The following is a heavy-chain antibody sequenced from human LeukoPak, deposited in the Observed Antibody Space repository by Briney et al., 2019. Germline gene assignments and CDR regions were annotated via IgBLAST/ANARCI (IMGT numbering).Heavy chain of an antibody. CDR1: GYTFTSYG. J-gene: IGHJ4*02. Sequence: ASVKVSCKASGYTFTSYGISWVRQAPGQGLEWMGWISAYNGNTNYAQKLQGRVTMTTDTSTSTAYMELRSLRSDDTAVYYCARSPYCSSTSCYRGIVASTIDYWGQGTLATVSS. CDR3: ARSPYCSSTSCYRGIVASTIDY. D-gene: IGHD2-2*01. CDR2: ISAYNGNT. V-gene: IGHV1-18*01.